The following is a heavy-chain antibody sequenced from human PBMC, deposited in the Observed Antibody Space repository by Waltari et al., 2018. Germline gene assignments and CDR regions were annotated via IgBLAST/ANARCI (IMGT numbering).Heavy chain of an antibody. D-gene: IGHD3-10*01. CDR2: IYDSGAT. CDR3: TRGLFGRSWTPYY. CDR1: GASVSDYY. Sequence: QVQLQESDPGLVRPSETLALTCTVSGASVSDYYCNWIRLPPGKGLEWIGTIYDSGATYYNPSLKSRLTMLMDTSKNQFSMILESVTAADRGLYYCTRGLFGRSWTPYYWGQGTLVTVSS. V-gene: IGHV4-59*02. J-gene: IGHJ4*02.